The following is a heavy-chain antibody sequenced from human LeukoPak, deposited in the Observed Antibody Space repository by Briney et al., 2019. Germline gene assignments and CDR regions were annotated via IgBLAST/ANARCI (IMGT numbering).Heavy chain of an antibody. D-gene: IGHD3-22*01. J-gene: IGHJ4*02. CDR2: IIPIFGTA. V-gene: IGHV1-69*06. Sequence: SVKVSCKASGGTFSSYAISWVRQAPGQGLEWMGGIIPIFGTANYAQKFQGRVTITADKSTSTAYMELSSLRSEDTAVYYCARVDGDYYDSSGNFDYWGQGTLVTVSS. CDR1: GGTFSSYA. CDR3: ARVDGDYYDSSGNFDY.